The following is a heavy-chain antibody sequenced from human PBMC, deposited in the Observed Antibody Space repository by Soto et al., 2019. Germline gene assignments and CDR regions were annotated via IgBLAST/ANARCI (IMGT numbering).Heavy chain of an antibody. CDR2: ISWNSGSI. J-gene: IGHJ1*01. D-gene: IGHD6-19*01. Sequence: EVQLVESGGGLVQPGRSLRLSCAASGFTFDDYAMYWVRQAPGKGLEWVSGISWNSGSIRYADSVKGRFTISRDNPKNYLYLEMNSRRAEDTALYYCAKDIGSGWNWESFQHLGQGTLVTVSS. CDR3: AKDIGSGWNWESFQH. CDR1: GFTFDDYA. V-gene: IGHV3-9*01.